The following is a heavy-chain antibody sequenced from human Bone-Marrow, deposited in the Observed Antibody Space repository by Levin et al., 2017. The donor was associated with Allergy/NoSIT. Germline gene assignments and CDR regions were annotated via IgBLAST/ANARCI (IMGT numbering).Heavy chain of an antibody. CDR1: GGSMSSYY. D-gene: IGHD3-16*01. J-gene: IGHJ4*02. V-gene: IGHV4-59*01. Sequence: SETLSLTCTVSGGSMSSYYWSWIRQPPGKGLEWIGYIYNTGSTNYNPSLKTRVTISVDTSKNQFSLKLSSVTAADTAVYYCARIYYDYIWGSYRSGAYYFDYWGQGALVTVSS. CDR3: ARIYYDYIWGSYRSGAYYFDY. CDR2: IYNTGST.